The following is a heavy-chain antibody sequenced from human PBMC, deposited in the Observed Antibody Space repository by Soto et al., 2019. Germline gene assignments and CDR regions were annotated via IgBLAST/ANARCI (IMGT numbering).Heavy chain of an antibody. J-gene: IGHJ4*02. D-gene: IGHD4-4*01. CDR1: GFIFGDYW. CDR3: ARHHSVSYYVDY. V-gene: IGHV3-7*05. Sequence: PGASLRLSCAASGFIFGDYWMSWIRQAPGKGLEWVANTRQDGGEKNFVDSVKGRFIISRDNAKNSLYLQMNSLRAEDTAVYYSARHHSVSYYVDYWRLGTLVTVSS. CDR2: TRQDGGEK.